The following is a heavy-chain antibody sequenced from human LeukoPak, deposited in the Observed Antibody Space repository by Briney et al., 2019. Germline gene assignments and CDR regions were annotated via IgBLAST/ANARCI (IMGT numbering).Heavy chain of an antibody. J-gene: IGHJ3*02. CDR2: IYSGGST. CDR3: ARPRGITFPLDI. Sequence: GGSLRLSCAASGFTVSSNYMSWVRQAPGKGLEWVSVIYSGGSTYYADSVKGRFTISRDNSKNTLYLQMNSLRAEDTAVYYCARPRGITFPLDIWGQGTMVTVSS. V-gene: IGHV3-53*01. CDR1: GFTVSSNY. D-gene: IGHD3-16*01.